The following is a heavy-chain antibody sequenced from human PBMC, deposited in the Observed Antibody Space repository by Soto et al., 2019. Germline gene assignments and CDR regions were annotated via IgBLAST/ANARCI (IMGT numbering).Heavy chain of an antibody. V-gene: IGHV3-30*03. D-gene: IGHD1-26*01. J-gene: IGHJ3*02. CDR3: ARDRRLYYSDAFDI. CDR2: ISFDGSEK. Sequence: QVQLVESGGGVVQPGRSLRLSCAASGFNFSIYGMHWVRHAPGKGLEWVAMISFDGSEKYYTDSVKGRFHISRDSSKNTMYLQMDSLRVEDTAVYYCARDRRLYYSDAFDIWGQGSTVTVSS. CDR1: GFNFSIYG.